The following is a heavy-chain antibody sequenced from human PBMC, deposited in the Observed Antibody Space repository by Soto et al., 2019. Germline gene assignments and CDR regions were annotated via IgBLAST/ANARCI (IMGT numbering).Heavy chain of an antibody. CDR1: GGTFSTYA. CDR3: XXXXXXXXTLYAGFDF. J-gene: IGHJ4*02. D-gene: IGHD2-2*01. Sequence: QVHLVQSGAEVRKPGSSVKVSCKASGGTFSTYAFSWVRQAPGQGLEWVGGIIPVFGATFYAQKFQGRVTVTADESTTTVXXXXXXXXXXXXXXXXXXXXXXXXXTLYAGFDFWGQGTQITVSS. V-gene: IGHV1-69*01. CDR2: IIPVFGAT.